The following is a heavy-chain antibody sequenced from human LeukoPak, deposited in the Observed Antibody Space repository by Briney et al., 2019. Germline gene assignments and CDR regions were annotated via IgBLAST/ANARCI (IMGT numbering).Heavy chain of an antibody. Sequence: GRSLRLSCAASGFTFSSYATHWVRQAPGKGLEWVAVISYDGSNKYYADSVKGRFTISRDNSKNTLYLQMNSLRAEDTAVYYCARDGGGAAMVRGVIQYYYYYGMDVWGKGTTVTVSS. CDR2: ISYDGSNK. D-gene: IGHD3-10*01. CDR1: GFTFSSYA. CDR3: ARDGGGAAMVRGVIQYYYYYGMDV. V-gene: IGHV3-30*04. J-gene: IGHJ6*04.